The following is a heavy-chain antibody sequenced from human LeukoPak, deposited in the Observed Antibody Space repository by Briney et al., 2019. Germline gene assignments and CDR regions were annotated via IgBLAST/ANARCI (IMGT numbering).Heavy chain of an antibody. D-gene: IGHD6-19*01. Sequence: SQTLSLTCAISGDSVSSDSAAWTWIRQSPSRGLEWLGRTYYRSKWYNDYALSVKSRITINPDTSKNQFSLQLNSVTPEDTAVYYCARDAIAVAGTVYYYYGMDVWGQGTTVTVSS. CDR3: ARDAIAVAGTVYYYYGMDV. CDR2: TYYRSKWYN. V-gene: IGHV6-1*01. CDR1: GDSVSSDSAA. J-gene: IGHJ6*02.